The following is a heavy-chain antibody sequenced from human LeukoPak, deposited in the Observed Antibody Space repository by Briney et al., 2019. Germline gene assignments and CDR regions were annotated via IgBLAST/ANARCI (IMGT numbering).Heavy chain of an antibody. V-gene: IGHV4-59*01. CDR3: ARESGYYYDSSGPGAFDI. J-gene: IGHJ3*02. D-gene: IGHD3-22*01. Sequence: SETLSLTCTVSGGSISSYYWSWIRQPPGKGLECIGYISYSGRTNYNPSLKSRVTIFIDTSKNQFSLKLSSVTAADTAVYYCARESGYYYDSSGPGAFDIWGQGTMVTVSS. CDR2: ISYSGRT. CDR1: GGSISSYY.